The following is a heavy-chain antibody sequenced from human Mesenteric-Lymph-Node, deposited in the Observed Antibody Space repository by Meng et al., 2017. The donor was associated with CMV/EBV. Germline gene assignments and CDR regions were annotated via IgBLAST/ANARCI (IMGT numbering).Heavy chain of an antibody. CDR1: GGSFSGYY. D-gene: IGHD4-23*01. Sequence: LQGWGDGCLKPWGTLSPTCAVYGGSFSGYYWSWIRQPPGKGLEWIGEINHSGSTNYNPSLKSRVTISVDTSKNQFSLKLSSVTAADTAVYYCARHQRWLKSEGGFNYWGQGTLVTVSS. CDR3: ARHQRWLKSEGGFNY. J-gene: IGHJ4*02. V-gene: IGHV4-34*01. CDR2: INHSGST.